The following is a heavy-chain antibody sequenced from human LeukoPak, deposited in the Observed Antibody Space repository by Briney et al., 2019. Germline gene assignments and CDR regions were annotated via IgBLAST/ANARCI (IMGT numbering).Heavy chain of an antibody. V-gene: IGHV1-3*01. Sequence: GASVKVSCKASGYTFTSYAMHWVRQAPGQRLEWMGWINAGNGNTKYSQKFQGRVTITRDTSASTAYMELSSLRPEDTAVYYCVKERGYRSSWRLEYWGQGTLVTVSS. D-gene: IGHD6-13*01. CDR3: VKERGYRSSWRLEY. J-gene: IGHJ4*02. CDR2: INAGNGNT. CDR1: GYTFTSYA.